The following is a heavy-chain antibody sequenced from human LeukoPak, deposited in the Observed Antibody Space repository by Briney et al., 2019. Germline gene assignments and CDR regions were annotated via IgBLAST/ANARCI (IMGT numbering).Heavy chain of an antibody. CDR3: ARQRGYSGYDPYYFDY. CDR2: IYTSGST. D-gene: IGHD5-12*01. Sequence: KPSETLSLTCTVSGGSISSGSYYWSWIRQPAGKGLEWIGRIYTSGSTNYNPSLKSRVTISVDTSKNQFSLKLSSVTAADTAVYYCARQRGYSGYDPYYFDYWGQGTLVTVSS. J-gene: IGHJ4*02. CDR1: GGSISSGSYY. V-gene: IGHV4-61*02.